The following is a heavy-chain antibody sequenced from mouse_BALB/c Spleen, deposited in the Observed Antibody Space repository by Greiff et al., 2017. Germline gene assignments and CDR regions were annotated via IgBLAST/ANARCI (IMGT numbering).Heavy chain of an antibody. Sequence: QVQLQQSGAELAKPGASVKMSCKASGYTFTSYWMHWVKQRPGQGLEWIGYINPSTGYTEYNQKFKDKATLTADKSSSTAYMQLSSLTSEDSAVYYCARGLRRGFDYWGQGITLTVSS. J-gene: IGHJ2*01. CDR2: INPSTGYT. V-gene: IGHV1-7*01. CDR3: ARGLRRGFDY. D-gene: IGHD2-2*01. CDR1: GYTFTSYW.